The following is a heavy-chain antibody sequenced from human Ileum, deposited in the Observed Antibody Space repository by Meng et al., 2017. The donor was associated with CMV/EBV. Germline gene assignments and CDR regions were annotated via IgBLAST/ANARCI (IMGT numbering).Heavy chain of an antibody. D-gene: IGHD2-21*01. CDR1: GGSFSGYY. CDR3: AREGGDCGGDCYHFDY. Sequence: SQTLSLTCAVYGGSFSGYYWSWIRQPPGKGLEWIGEINHSGSTNYNPSLNSRVTISVDTSKNQFSLKLSSVTAADTAVYYCAREGGDCGGDCYHFDYWGQGTLVTVSS. CDR2: INHSGST. V-gene: IGHV4-34*01. J-gene: IGHJ4*02.